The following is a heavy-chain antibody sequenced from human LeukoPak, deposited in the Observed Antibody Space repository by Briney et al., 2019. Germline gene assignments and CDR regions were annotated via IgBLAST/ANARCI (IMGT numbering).Heavy chain of an antibody. CDR3: AKDKKYYDSSGSPYYYGMDV. V-gene: IGHV3-23*01. CDR1: GFTFSSYA. Sequence: GGSLRLSCAASGFTFSSYAMSWVRQAPGKGLEWVSAISGSGGSTYYADSVKGRFTISRDNSKNTLYLQMNSLRAEDTAVYYCAKDKKYYDSSGSPYYYGMDVWGQGTTVTVSS. J-gene: IGHJ6*02. CDR2: ISGSGGST. D-gene: IGHD3-22*01.